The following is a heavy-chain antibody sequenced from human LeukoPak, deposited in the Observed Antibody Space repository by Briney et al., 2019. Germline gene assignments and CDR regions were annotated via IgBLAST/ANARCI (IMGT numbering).Heavy chain of an antibody. V-gene: IGHV4-4*07. Sequence: PSETLSLTCTVSGGSISSYYWSWIRQPAGKGLEWIGRIYTSGSTNYNPSLKSRVTMSVDTSKNQFSLKLSSVTAADTAVYYCARDRSIVGATMTWFDPWGQGTLVNVSS. D-gene: IGHD1-26*01. CDR3: ARDRSIVGATMTWFDP. J-gene: IGHJ5*02. CDR1: GGSISSYY. CDR2: IYTSGST.